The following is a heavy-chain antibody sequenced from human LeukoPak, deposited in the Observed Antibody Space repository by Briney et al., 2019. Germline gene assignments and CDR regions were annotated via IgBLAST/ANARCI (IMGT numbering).Heavy chain of an antibody. CDR2: INQDGSEK. D-gene: IGHD3-10*01. CDR1: GFTFTTYW. V-gene: IGHV3-7*01. Sequence: GGSLRLSCAASGFTFTTYWMGWVRQAPGKGLEWVANINQDGSEKYYVDSVKGRFTISRDNAKNSLYLQMNSLRAEDAAVYYCARPLKYYYGSETYFWFDPWGQRTLVTVSS. J-gene: IGHJ5*02. CDR3: ARPLKYYYGSETYFWFDP.